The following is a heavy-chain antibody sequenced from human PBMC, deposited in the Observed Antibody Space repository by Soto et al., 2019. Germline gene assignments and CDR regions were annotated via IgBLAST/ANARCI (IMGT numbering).Heavy chain of an antibody. Sequence: PRLSCAASGFTFNNYWMHWVRQAPGKGLEWVAIIRFDGSNEEYADSVKGRFTISRDNSKNTLYLQMNTLGAEDTAVYYCARDGIGGTVFRGYLDYWGRGTVVTVSS. CDR2: IRFDGSNE. J-gene: IGHJ4*02. CDR1: GFTFNNYW. D-gene: IGHD1-7*01. CDR3: ARDGIGGTVFRGYLDY. V-gene: IGHV3-33*08.